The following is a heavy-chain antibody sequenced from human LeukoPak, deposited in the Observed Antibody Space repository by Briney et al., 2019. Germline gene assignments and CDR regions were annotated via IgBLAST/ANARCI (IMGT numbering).Heavy chain of an antibody. CDR2: VYVTGIT. J-gene: IGHJ1*01. CDR3: ARDSPYYPDSSGYYDYFHY. Sequence: PSETLSLTCTVSGGSISSYYWSWIRQPPGKGLEWIGRVYVTGITNYNPSLKSRVTMSVDTSKKQFSLELSSVTAADTAVYYCARDSPYYPDSSGYYDYFHYWGQGTLVTVSS. CDR1: GGSISSYY. V-gene: IGHV4-4*07. D-gene: IGHD3-22*01.